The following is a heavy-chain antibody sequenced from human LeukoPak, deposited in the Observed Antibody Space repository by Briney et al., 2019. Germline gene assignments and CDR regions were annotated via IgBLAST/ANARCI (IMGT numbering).Heavy chain of an antibody. CDR2: INHSGST. CDR1: GGSFSGYY. CDR3: ARHGDGIPLLWFGESPDYYYMDV. Sequence: SETLSLTCAVYGGSFSGYYWSWIRQPPGKGLEWIGEINHSGSTNYNPSLKSRVTISVDTSKNQFSLKLSSVTAADTAVYYCARHGDGIPLLWFGESPDYYYMDVWGKGTTVTISS. D-gene: IGHD3-10*01. V-gene: IGHV4-34*01. J-gene: IGHJ6*03.